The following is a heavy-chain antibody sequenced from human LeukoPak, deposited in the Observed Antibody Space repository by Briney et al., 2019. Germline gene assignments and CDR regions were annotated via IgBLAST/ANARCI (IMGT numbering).Heavy chain of an antibody. Sequence: GASVKVSCKASGGTFSSYATSWVRQAPGQGLEWMGRIISILGIADYAQKFQGRVTITADKSTSTAYMELSSLRSEDTAVYYCAREQAEMGFDYWGQGTLVTVSS. V-gene: IGHV1-69*04. J-gene: IGHJ4*02. CDR2: IISILGIA. CDR1: GGTFSSYA. D-gene: IGHD5-24*01. CDR3: AREQAEMGFDY.